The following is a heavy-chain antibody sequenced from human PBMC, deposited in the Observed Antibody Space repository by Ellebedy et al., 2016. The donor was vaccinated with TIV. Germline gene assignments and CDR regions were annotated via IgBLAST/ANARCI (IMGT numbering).Heavy chain of an antibody. CDR1: GGSISSYY. V-gene: IGHV4-59*01. CDR2: IYYSGST. J-gene: IGHJ3*02. CDR3: ARGRRHIVAVGAFDI. D-gene: IGHD2-21*01. Sequence: MPSETLSLTCTVSGGSISSYYWSWIRQPPGKGLEWIGYIYYSGSTNYNPSLKSRVTISVDTSKNQFSLKLSSVTAADTAVYYCARGRRHIVAVGAFDIWGQGTMVTVSS.